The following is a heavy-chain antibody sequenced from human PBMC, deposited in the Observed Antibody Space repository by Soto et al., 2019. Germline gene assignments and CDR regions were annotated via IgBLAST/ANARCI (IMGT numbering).Heavy chain of an antibody. V-gene: IGHV4-59*01. CDR1: GGSISSYY. CDR3: ARLEYSSGWYRFGY. J-gene: IGHJ4*02. D-gene: IGHD6-19*01. Sequence: SETLSLTCTVSGGSISSYYWSWIRQPPGKGLEWIGYIYYSGSTNYNPSLKSRVTISVDTSKNQFSLKLSSVTAADTAVSSCARLEYSSGWYRFGYWGQGTLVTVPS. CDR2: IYYSGST.